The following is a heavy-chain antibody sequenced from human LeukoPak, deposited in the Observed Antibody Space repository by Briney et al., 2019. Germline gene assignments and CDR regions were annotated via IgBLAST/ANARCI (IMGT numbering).Heavy chain of an antibody. D-gene: IGHD3-10*01. CDR1: GYTFTSYD. Sequence: ASVKVSCKASGYTFTSYDINWVRQATGQGLEWMGWMNPNTGNTGYGERFQGRVTMTRDNSISTAYMGLNSLTSEDTAMYYCARGGAGTYYKRDGWFDPWGQGTVVTVSS. CDR2: MNPNTGNT. CDR3: ARGGAGTYYKRDGWFDP. J-gene: IGHJ5*02. V-gene: IGHV1-8*01.